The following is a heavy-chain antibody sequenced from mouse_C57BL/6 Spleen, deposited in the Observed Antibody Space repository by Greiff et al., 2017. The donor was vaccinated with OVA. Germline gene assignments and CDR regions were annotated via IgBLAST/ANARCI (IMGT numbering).Heavy chain of an antibody. D-gene: IGHD1-1*01. CDR2: IDPSDSET. CDR3: ALTTVVATIDY. V-gene: IGHV1-52*01. J-gene: IGHJ2*01. CDR1: GYTFTSYW. Sequence: VQLQQSGAELVRPGSSVKLSCKASGYTFTSYWMHWVKQRPIQGLEWIGNIDPSDSETHYNQKFKDKATLTVDKSSSTAYMQLSSLTSEDSAVYYCALTTVVATIDYWGQGTTLTVSS.